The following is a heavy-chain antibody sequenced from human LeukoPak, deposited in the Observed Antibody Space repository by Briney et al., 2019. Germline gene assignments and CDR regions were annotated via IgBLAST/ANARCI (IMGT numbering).Heavy chain of an antibody. CDR3: ANTRFKNLFDAFDI. CDR1: ENSFTTSW. V-gene: IGHV5-51*01. Sequence: GESLKISCKASENSFTTSWIGWVRQMPGRGLEWMGIIYPGDSDTRYSPSFQGQVTISADKSISTAYLQWSSLKASDTAMYYCANTRFKNLFDAFDIWGQGTMVIVSS. CDR2: IYPGDSDT. D-gene: IGHD1-14*01. J-gene: IGHJ3*02.